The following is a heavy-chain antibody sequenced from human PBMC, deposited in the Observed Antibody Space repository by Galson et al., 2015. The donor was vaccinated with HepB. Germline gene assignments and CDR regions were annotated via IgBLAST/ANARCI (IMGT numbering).Heavy chain of an antibody. CDR1: GFTFSSYG. Sequence: SLRLSCAASGFTFSSYGMHWVRQAPGKGLEWVAVIWYDGSNKYYADSVKGRFTISRDNSKNTLYLQMDSLRAEDTAVYYCARAGEMDYGGNGAEDLGYWGQGTLVTVSS. V-gene: IGHV3-33*08. J-gene: IGHJ4*02. CDR3: ARAGEMDYGGNGAEDLGY. D-gene: IGHD4-23*01. CDR2: IWYDGSNK.